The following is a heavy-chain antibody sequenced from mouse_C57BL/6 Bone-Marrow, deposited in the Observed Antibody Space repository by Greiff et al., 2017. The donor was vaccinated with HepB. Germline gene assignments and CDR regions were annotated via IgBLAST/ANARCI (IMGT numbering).Heavy chain of an antibody. CDR1: GYSFTGYF. V-gene: IGHV1-20*01. Sequence: EVKLMESGPELVKPGDSVKISCKASGYSFTGYFMNWVMQSHGKSLEWIGRINPYNGDTFYNQKFKGKATLTVDKSSSTAHMELRSLTSEDSAVYYCARLGDGYYEAMDYWGQGTSVTVSS. D-gene: IGHD2-3*01. CDR3: ARLGDGYYEAMDY. CDR2: INPYNGDT. J-gene: IGHJ4*01.